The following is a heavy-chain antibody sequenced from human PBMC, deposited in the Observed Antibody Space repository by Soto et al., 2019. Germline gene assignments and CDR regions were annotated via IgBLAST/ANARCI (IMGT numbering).Heavy chain of an antibody. CDR2: ISSNGGST. J-gene: IGHJ3*02. CDR3: ARRDGNDAFDI. Sequence: GGSLRLSCAASGFTFSSYAMHWVRQAPGKGLEYVSAISSNGGSTYYANSVKGRFTISRDNSKNTLYLQMGSLRAEDMAVYYCARRDGNDAFDIWGQGTMVTVSS. D-gene: IGHD4-17*01. CDR1: GFTFSSYA. V-gene: IGHV3-64*01.